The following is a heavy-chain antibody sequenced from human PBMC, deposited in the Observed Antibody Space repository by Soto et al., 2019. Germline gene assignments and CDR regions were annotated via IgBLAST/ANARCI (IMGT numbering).Heavy chain of an antibody. Sequence: QVQLVQSGAEEKKPGASVKVSCKASGYTFTSYAMNWVRQAPGQRHEWMGWINAGNGNTKYSQKCQGRVTITRDTSASPAYRELSSLRPEDAAVYYCARGGPPIDYWGQGTLVTVSS. CDR2: INAGNGNT. V-gene: IGHV1-3*05. D-gene: IGHD3-10*01. CDR1: GYTFTSYA. CDR3: ARGGPPIDY. J-gene: IGHJ4*02.